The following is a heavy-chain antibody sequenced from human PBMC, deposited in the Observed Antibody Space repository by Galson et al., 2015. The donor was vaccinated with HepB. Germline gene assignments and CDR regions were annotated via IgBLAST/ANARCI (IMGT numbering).Heavy chain of an antibody. Sequence: SLRLSCAASGFTFSSYGMHWVRQAPGKGLEWVAVISYDGSNKYYADSVKGRFTISRGNSKNTLYLQMNSLRAEDTAVYYCAKDQTYYYDSSGYFGYWGQGTLVTVSS. CDR2: ISYDGSNK. CDR1: GFTFSSYG. D-gene: IGHD3-22*01. CDR3: AKDQTYYYDSSGYFGY. J-gene: IGHJ4*02. V-gene: IGHV3-30*18.